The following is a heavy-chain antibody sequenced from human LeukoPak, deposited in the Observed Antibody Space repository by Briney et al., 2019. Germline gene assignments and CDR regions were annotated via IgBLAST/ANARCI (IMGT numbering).Heavy chain of an antibody. Sequence: GASVKVSCKASGYTFTSYGISWVRQAPGQGLEWMGWISAYNGNTNYAQKLQGRVTMTTDTSTSTAYMELRSLRSDDTAVYHCARVASYCSSTSCYTMYYYYYMDVWGKGTTVTVSS. J-gene: IGHJ6*03. D-gene: IGHD2-2*02. CDR1: GYTFTSYG. V-gene: IGHV1-18*01. CDR2: ISAYNGNT. CDR3: ARVASYCSSTSCYTMYYYYYMDV.